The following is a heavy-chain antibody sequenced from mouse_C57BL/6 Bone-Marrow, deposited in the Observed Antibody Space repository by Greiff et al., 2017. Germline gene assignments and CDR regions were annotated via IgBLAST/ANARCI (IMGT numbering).Heavy chain of an antibody. CDR1: GFNTKNTY. CDR2: IDPANGNT. V-gene: IGHV14-3*01. J-gene: IGHJ2*01. Sequence: VQLQQSVAELVRPGASVKLSCTASGFNTKNTYMHWVKQRPEQGLEWIGRIDPANGNTKYAPKFQGKATITADTSSNTAYLQLSSLTSEDTAIYYCARERGYFTCPYFDYWGQGTTLTVSS. D-gene: IGHD2-3*01. CDR3: ARERGYFTCPYFDY.